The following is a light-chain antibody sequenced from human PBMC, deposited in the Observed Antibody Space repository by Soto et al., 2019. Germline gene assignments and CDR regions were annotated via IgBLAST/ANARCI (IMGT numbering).Light chain of an antibody. CDR3: SSYTTSRTYVI. Sequence: QSVLTQPASVSGSPGQSITISCTGTSSDVGRYKYVSWYQHHPGKAPKLIIYGVSNRPSGVSNRFSGSKSGNTASLTISGLQAEDEADYYCSSYTTSRTYVIFGGGTKVTVL. CDR2: GVS. V-gene: IGLV2-14*01. CDR1: SSDVGRYKY. J-gene: IGLJ2*01.